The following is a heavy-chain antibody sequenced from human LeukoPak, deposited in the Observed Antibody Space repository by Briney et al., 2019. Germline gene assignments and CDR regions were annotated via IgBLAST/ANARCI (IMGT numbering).Heavy chain of an antibody. D-gene: IGHD2-15*01. CDR3: ASAPDIVVVPLNWFDP. Sequence: GASVKVSCKASGYTFTSYGISWVRQAPGQGLEWMGRIIPILGIANYAQKFQGRVTITADKSTSTAYMELSSLRSEDTAVYYCASAPDIVVVPLNWFDPWGQGTLVTVSS. V-gene: IGHV1-69*04. CDR1: GYTFTSYG. J-gene: IGHJ5*02. CDR2: IIPILGIA.